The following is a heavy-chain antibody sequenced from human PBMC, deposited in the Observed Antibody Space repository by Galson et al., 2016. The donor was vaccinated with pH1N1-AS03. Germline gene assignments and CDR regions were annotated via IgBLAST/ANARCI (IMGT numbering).Heavy chain of an antibody. V-gene: IGHV3-9*01. CDR2: ISWNSEMI. D-gene: IGHD6-13*01. CDR3: TRAPPGGSSWIGGHFDH. J-gene: IGHJ4*02. CDR1: GFTFNDYA. Sequence: SLRLSCAASGFTFNDYAMHWVRQAPGKGLEWVSGISWNSEMIGYADSVRGRFNISRDNAKNSLYLEVSSLRREDTAIYFCTRAPPGGSSWIGGHFDHWGQGILVTVSS.